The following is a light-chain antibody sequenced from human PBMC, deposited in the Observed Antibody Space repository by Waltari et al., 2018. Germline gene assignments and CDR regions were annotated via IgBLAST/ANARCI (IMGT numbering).Light chain of an antibody. J-gene: IGLJ2*01. CDR1: SNDVGGYNS. Sequence: QSALTQPASVSGSPGQSVTIFGAGTSNDVGGYNSVSWYQEHPGQAPRVIIYDVSDRPSGVSDRFSGSKSGNTASLTISGLQAEDEADYYCSSQSSNDVVLVGGGTKLTVL. CDR2: DVS. V-gene: IGLV2-14*01. CDR3: SSQSSNDVVL.